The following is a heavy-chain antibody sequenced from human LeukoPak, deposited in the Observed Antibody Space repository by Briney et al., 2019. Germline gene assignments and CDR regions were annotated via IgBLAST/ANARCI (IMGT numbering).Heavy chain of an antibody. Sequence: PGRSLRLSCAASGFTFSSYAMRWVRQAPGKGLEWLSHITNTGTTTYYSDSVKGRFTISRDNARNSLYLQMNSLRVEDTAVYYCARDREVVTGTSFDLWGQGTLVTVSA. V-gene: IGHV3-48*03. CDR2: ITNTGTTT. CDR1: GFTFSSYA. D-gene: IGHD2-21*02. J-gene: IGHJ4*02. CDR3: ARDREVVTGTSFDL.